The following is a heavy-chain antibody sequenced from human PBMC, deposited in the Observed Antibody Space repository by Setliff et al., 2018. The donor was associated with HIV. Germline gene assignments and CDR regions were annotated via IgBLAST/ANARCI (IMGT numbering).Heavy chain of an antibody. V-gene: IGHV4-34*01. J-gene: IGHJ2*01. Sequence: SETLSLTCAVYGGSSYYWTWIRQSPGKGLEWIGEIHLGGNTNYNPSLKSRVTISVDTAKSHFSLKLNSVTAADTAVYYCALEKDVAWFIDLWGRGTQVTVSS. CDR3: ALEKDVAWFIDL. CDR2: IHLGGNT. CDR1: GGSSYY. D-gene: IGHD5-12*01.